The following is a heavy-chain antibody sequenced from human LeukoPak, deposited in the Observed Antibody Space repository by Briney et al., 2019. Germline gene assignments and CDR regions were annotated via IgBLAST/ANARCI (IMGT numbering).Heavy chain of an antibody. D-gene: IGHD2-2*01. CDR1: GGSISSYY. Sequence: ASETLSLTCTVSGGSISSYYWSWLRQPPGKGLEWVGYIYYSGSTNYNPSLKSRVTISVDTSKNQFSLKLSSVTAADTAVYYCARDSVGYCSSTSCPYYYYGMDVWGKGTTVTVSS. J-gene: IGHJ6*04. CDR3: ARDSVGYCSSTSCPYYYYGMDV. CDR2: IYYSGST. V-gene: IGHV4-59*01.